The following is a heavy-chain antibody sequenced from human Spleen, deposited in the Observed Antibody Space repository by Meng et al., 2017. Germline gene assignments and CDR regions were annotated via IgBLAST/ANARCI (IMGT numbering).Heavy chain of an antibody. CDR3: AKTEDGWYSSWDY. D-gene: IGHD6-19*01. J-gene: IGHJ4*02. CDR1: GYTFTSYD. CDR2: INTNTGNP. Sequence: ASVKVSCKASGYTFTSYDINWVRQATGQGLEWMGWINTNTGNPTYAQGFTGRFVFSLDTSVSTAYLEINNLKAEDTAVYYCAKTEDGWYSSWDYWGQGTLVTVSS. V-gene: IGHV7-4-1*02.